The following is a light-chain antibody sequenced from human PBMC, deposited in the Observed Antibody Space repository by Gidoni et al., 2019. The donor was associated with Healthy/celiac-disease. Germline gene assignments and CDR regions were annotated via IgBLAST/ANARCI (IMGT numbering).Light chain of an antibody. CDR2: KAS. J-gene: IGKJ2*02. CDR3: QQDNSYPGT. CDR1: QSISSW. Sequence: DIQMTQSPSTLSASVGDRFTITCRASQSISSWLAWYQQKPGKAPKLLIYKASSLESGVPSRFSGSGSGTEFTLTISSLQPDDFATYYCQQDNSYPGTFGQGTKLEIK. V-gene: IGKV1-5*03.